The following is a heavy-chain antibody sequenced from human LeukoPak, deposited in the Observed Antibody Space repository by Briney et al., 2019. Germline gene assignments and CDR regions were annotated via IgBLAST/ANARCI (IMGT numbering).Heavy chain of an antibody. Sequence: PSETLSLTCAVYGGSFSGYYWSWIRQPPGKGLEWIGEINHSGSTNCNPSLKSRVTISVDTSKNQFSLKLSSVTAADTAVYYCARGIAAENPFDYWGQGTLVTVSS. V-gene: IGHV4-34*01. CDR3: ARGIAAENPFDY. CDR2: INHSGST. CDR1: GGSFSGYY. J-gene: IGHJ4*02. D-gene: IGHD6-13*01.